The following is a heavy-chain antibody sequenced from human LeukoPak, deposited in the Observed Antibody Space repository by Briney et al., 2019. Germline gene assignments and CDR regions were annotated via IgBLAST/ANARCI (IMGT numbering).Heavy chain of an antibody. CDR1: GFTFSNYW. CDR3: VSQQVVPH. V-gene: IGHV3-7*01. Sequence: PGGSLRLSCVASGFTFSNYWMSWVRQAPGKGLEWVANIKEDGSQKDYVDSVKGRFTISRDNAKNSAYLQMNSLRVEDTAVYYCVSQQVVPHWGQGTRVTVSS. CDR2: IKEDGSQK. J-gene: IGHJ4*02. D-gene: IGHD6-13*01.